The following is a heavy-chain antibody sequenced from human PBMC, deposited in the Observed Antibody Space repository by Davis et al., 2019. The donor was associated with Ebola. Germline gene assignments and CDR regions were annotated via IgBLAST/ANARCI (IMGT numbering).Heavy chain of an antibody. CDR1: GGSVSNYY. J-gene: IGHJ6*02. CDR3: AKDRNYDSSGYYPNYYYYYGMDV. V-gene: IGHV4-59*02. Sequence: MPSETLSLTCTVSGGSVSNYYWSWIRQPPGKGLEWIGYIYYRGSTNYNPSLKSRVTILVDTSKNQFSLKLSSVTAADTAVYYCAKDRNYDSSGYYPNYYYYYGMDVWGQGTTVTVSS. CDR2: IYYRGST. D-gene: IGHD3-22*01.